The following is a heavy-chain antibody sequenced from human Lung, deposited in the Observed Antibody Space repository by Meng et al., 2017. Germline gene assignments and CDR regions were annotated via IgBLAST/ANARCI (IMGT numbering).Heavy chain of an antibody. D-gene: IGHD1-14*01. Sequence: QVQLVQSGAEVKKPGSSVKVACKTSGGPFSTHTVSWVRQAPGQGLEWMGGLIAVFDKTKAAPRFQDRVTFPADESTSTAYMELSSLTFDDTAVYFCARGRRNEPLFDYWGQGTLVTVSS. J-gene: IGHJ4*02. CDR1: GGPFSTHT. CDR3: ARGRRNEPLFDY. V-gene: IGHV1-69*13. CDR2: LIAVFDKT.